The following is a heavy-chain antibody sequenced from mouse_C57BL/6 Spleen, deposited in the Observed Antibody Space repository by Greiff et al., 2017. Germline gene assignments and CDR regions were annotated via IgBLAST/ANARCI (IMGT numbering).Heavy chain of an antibody. CDR1: GYTFTSYW. CDR2: IYPSDSET. Sequence: VQLQQSGAELVRPGSSVKLSCKASGYTFTSYWMDWVKQRPGQGLEWIGNIYPSDSETHYNQKFKAKATLTVDKSSSTANMQLSSRRSEDSADYYCARWGGYAMDYGGQGTSVTVSS. CDR3: ARWGGYAMDY. J-gene: IGHJ4*01. V-gene: IGHV1-61*01.